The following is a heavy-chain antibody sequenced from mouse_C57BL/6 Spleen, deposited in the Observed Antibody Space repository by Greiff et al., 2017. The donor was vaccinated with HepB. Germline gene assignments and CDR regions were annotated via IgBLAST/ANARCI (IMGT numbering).Heavy chain of an antibody. V-gene: IGHV1-19*01. D-gene: IGHD4-1*01. CDR3: AREGELARGGAMDY. CDR1: GYTFTDYY. CDR2: INPYNGGT. Sequence: EVQLQQSGPVLVKPGASVKMSCKASGYTFTDYYMNWVKQSHGKSLEWIGVINPYNGGTSYNQKFKGKATLTVDKSSSTAYMELNSLTSEDSAVYYWAREGELARGGAMDYWGQGTSVTVSS. J-gene: IGHJ4*01.